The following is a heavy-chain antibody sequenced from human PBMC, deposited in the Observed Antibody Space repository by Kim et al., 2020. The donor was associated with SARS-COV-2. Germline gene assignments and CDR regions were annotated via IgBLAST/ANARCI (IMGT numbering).Heavy chain of an antibody. CDR3: ARRAAGTYYFDY. J-gene: IGHJ4*02. Sequence: TPSPKRRVTISVYTSKNQSSLKLSSVTAADTAVYYCARRAAGTYYFDYWGQGTLVTVSS. V-gene: IGHV4-59*12. D-gene: IGHD6-13*01.